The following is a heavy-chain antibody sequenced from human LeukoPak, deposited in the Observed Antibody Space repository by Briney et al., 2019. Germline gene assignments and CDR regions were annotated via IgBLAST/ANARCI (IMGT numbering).Heavy chain of an antibody. CDR2: ISWNRGRI. V-gene: IGHV3-9*01. J-gene: IGHJ4*02. CDR1: GFSLDVYT. Sequence: GGSLRLSCAASGFSLDVYTMHWVRHAPGKGLEWVSGISWNRGRIDYADSVKGRFTISRDNAQNSLYLQMNSLRPEDTALYYCAKSLYGDYVGYFDSWGQGTQVTVSS. D-gene: IGHD4-17*01. CDR3: AKSLYGDYVGYFDS.